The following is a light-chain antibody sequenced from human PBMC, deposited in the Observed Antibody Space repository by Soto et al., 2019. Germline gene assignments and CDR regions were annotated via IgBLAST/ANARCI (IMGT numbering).Light chain of an antibody. CDR2: GAS. V-gene: IGKV3-20*01. CDR1: QSVSSTY. CDR3: QQYGSSSWT. J-gene: IGKJ1*01. Sequence: EIVLTQSPGTLSLSPGERATLSCRASQSVSSTYLAWYQQQPGQAPRLLIYGASNRASGIPDRFSGSGSGTDFTLTISRLEPEDFAVYDCQQYGSSSWTFGQGTKVEIK.